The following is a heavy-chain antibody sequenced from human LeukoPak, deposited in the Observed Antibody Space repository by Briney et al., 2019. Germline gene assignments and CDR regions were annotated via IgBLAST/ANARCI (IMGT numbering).Heavy chain of an antibody. V-gene: IGHV3-23*01. CDR1: GFPFSNYA. CDR3: AKENWVSTADAVW. Sequence: GGSLRLSCAASGFPFSNYAISWGRQAPTRGAEAGSSIRGGGETFYAASVKARFTLSRDDSRNTVYLQLNNLRVEDTAIYSCAKENWVSTADAVWWGQGTQVTVSS. D-gene: IGHD3-16*01. J-gene: IGHJ4*02. CDR2: IRGGGET.